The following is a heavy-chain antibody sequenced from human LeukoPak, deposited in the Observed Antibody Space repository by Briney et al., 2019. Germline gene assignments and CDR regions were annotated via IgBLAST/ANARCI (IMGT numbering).Heavy chain of an antibody. J-gene: IGHJ5*02. Sequence: SETLSLTCTVSGDSISSGNYYWTWIRQPAGKGLEWIGRVYKSGSSNYNPSLKSRVTISLDTSKNHFSLKMTSVTAADTAIYYCAREVYCSGGTCRNWFDPWGQGTPVIVSS. D-gene: IGHD2-15*01. V-gene: IGHV4-61*02. CDR1: GDSISSGNYY. CDR2: VYKSGSS. CDR3: AREVYCSGGTCRNWFDP.